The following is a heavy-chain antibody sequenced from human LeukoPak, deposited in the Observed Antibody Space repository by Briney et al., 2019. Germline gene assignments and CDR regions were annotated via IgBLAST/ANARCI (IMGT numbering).Heavy chain of an antibody. CDR1: GFTFSSYA. CDR2: IRSKAYGGTT. V-gene: IGHV3-49*03. Sequence: GGSLRLSCAASGFTFSSYAMSWFRQAPGKGLEWVGFIRSKAYGGTTEYAASVKGRFTISRDDSKSIAYLQMNSLKTEDTAVYYCTRVVVVVVAATSYFDYWGQGTLVTVSS. J-gene: IGHJ4*02. D-gene: IGHD2-15*01. CDR3: TRVVVVVVAATSYFDY.